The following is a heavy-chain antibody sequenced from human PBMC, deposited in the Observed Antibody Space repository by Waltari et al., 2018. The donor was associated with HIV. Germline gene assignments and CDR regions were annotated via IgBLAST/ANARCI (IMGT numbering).Heavy chain of an antibody. CDR3: ARHPNGYSYGSGWFDP. J-gene: IGHJ5*02. CDR2: IDPRYSYT. V-gene: IGHV5-10-1*01. CDR1: GYSFTSYW. D-gene: IGHD5-18*01. Sequence: EVQLVQSGAEVKKPGESLRISCKGSGYSFTSYWISWVRQMPGKGLEWMGMIDPRYSYTNYSPSFQGHVTISADKSISTAYLQWSSLKASDTAMYYCARHPNGYSYGSGWFDPWGQGTLVTVSS.